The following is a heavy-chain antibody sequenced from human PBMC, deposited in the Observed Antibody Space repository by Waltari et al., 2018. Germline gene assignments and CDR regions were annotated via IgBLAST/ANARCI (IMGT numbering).Heavy chain of an antibody. CDR3: ASVDSSAFSRSFDY. CDR2: ISSSSTYI. J-gene: IGHJ4*02. Sequence: QLVEPGGGMVKPAGSLGLSFAASGLLLSIYHLNCVRQAPGKGLEWVSSISSSSTYIYYADSVKGRFTVSRDNAKNALFLQMSSLRVEDTAVYYCASVDSSAFSRSFDYWGLGTLVTVSS. V-gene: IGHV3-21*02. CDR1: GLLLSIYH. D-gene: IGHD3-22*01.